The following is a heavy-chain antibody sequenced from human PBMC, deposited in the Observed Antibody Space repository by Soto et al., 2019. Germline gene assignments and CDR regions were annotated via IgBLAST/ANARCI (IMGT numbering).Heavy chain of an antibody. CDR1: GYSFTSYW. CDR3: ARWWDFWSGYYNWFDP. Sequence: GESLKISSKGSGYSFTSYWIGWVRQMPGKGLEWMGIIYPGDSDTRYSPSFQGQVTISADKSISTAYLQWSSLKASDTAMYYCARWWDFWSGYYNWFDPWGQGTLVTVSS. D-gene: IGHD3-3*01. V-gene: IGHV5-51*01. J-gene: IGHJ5*02. CDR2: IYPGDSDT.